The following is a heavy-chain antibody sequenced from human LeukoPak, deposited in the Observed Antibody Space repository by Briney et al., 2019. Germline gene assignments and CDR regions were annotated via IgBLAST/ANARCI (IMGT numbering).Heavy chain of an antibody. D-gene: IGHD6-6*01. CDR3: ARDLLGEYSSSCHI. V-gene: IGHV1-2*02. CDR1: GYTFTGYY. CDR2: INPNSGGT. Sequence: ASVKVSCKASGYTFTGYYMHWVRQAPGQGLEWMGWINPNSGGTNYAQKFQGRVTMTRDTSISTAYMELSSLRSEDTAVYYCARDLLGEYSSSCHIWGQGTMVTVSS. J-gene: IGHJ3*02.